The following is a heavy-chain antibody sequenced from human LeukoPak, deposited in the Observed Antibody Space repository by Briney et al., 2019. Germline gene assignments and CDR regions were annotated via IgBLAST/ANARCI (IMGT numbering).Heavy chain of an antibody. CDR3: ARASVNDFWSGYYPGGLDP. CDR1: GGTFSSYA. CDR2: IIPIFGTA. Sequence: SVKVSCKASGGTFSSYAISWVRQAPGQGLEWMGGIIPIFGTANYAQKFQGRVTITADESTSTAYMELSSLRSEDTAVYYCARASVNDFWSGYYPGGLDPWGQGTLVTVSS. J-gene: IGHJ5*02. V-gene: IGHV1-69*13. D-gene: IGHD3-3*01.